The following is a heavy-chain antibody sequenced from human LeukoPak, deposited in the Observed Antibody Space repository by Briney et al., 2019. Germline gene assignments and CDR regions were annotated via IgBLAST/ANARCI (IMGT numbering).Heavy chain of an antibody. CDR3: ARMTYSFAI. CDR2: INPNSGGT. V-gene: IGHV1-2*02. CDR1: GYTFTGYY. J-gene: IGHJ4*02. D-gene: IGHD5-18*01. Sequence: ASVKVSCKASGYTFTGYYMHWVRQAPGQGLEWMGWINPNSGGTNYAQKFQGRVTMTRDTSTSTAFMELSSLRSEDTAVYYCARMTYSFAIWGQGTLVIVSS.